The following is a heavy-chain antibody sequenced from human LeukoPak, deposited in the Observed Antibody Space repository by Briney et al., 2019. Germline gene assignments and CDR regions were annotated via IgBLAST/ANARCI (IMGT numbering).Heavy chain of an antibody. V-gene: IGHV3-23*01. Sequence: GGSLRLSCAASGFTFDDYGMSWVRQAPGKGLEWVSAISGSGGSTYYADSVKGRFTISRDNSKNTLYLQMNSLRAEDTAVYYCAKFWWFGELLSLFDYWGQGTLVTVSS. CDR3: AKFWWFGELLSLFDY. CDR1: GFTFDDYG. D-gene: IGHD3-10*01. J-gene: IGHJ4*02. CDR2: ISGSGGST.